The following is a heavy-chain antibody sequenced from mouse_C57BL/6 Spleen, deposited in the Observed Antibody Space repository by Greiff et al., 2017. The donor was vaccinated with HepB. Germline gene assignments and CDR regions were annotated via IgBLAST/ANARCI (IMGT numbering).Heavy chain of an antibody. CDR3: ARESNYLYWYFDV. D-gene: IGHD2-5*01. CDR1: GYAFSSSW. V-gene: IGHV1-82*01. CDR2: IYPGDGDT. J-gene: IGHJ1*03. Sequence: QVQLQQSGPELVKPGASVKISCKASGYAFSSSWMNWVKQRPGKGLEWIGRIYPGDGDTNYNGKFKGKATLTADKSSSTAYRQLSSLTSEDSAVYFCARESNYLYWYFDVWGTGTTVTVSS.